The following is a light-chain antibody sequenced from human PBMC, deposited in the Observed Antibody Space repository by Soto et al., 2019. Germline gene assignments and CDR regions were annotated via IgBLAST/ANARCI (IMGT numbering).Light chain of an antibody. Sequence: VRTTQSPSSLSASTGERVTITCRASQGISSYLAWYQQKPGKAPKLLIYAASTLQSGVPSRFSGSGSGTDFTLTISGLQSEDFATYYCQQYYSYPRTFGQGTKVDI. J-gene: IGKJ1*01. CDR1: QGISSY. V-gene: IGKV1-8*01. CDR2: AAS. CDR3: QQYYSYPRT.